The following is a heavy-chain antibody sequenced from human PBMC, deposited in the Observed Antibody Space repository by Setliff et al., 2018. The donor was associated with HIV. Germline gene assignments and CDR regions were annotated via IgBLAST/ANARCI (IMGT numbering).Heavy chain of an antibody. D-gene: IGHD3-9*01. CDR1: GYTFSDYY. V-gene: IGHV1-2*02. CDR3: ARQDIPTGYYLFDY. Sequence: ASVKVSRKASGYTFSDYYMHWVRQAPGQGLEWMGWINPNSGGTNYAQKFQGRIIMTRDTSINTVYMELSSLTSDDTALYYCARQDIPTGYYLFDYWGQGTQVTVSS. J-gene: IGHJ4*02. CDR2: INPNSGGT.